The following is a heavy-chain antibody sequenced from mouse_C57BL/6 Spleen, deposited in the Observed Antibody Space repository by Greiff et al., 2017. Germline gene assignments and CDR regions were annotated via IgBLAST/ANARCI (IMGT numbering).Heavy chain of an antibody. D-gene: IGHD4-1*01. CDR3: AKPELVLFDY. Sequence: QVQLQQSGAELVRPGTSVKMSCKASGYTFTNYWIGWAKQRPGHGLEWIGDIYPGGGYTNYNEKFKGKATLTADKSSSTAYMQFSSLTSEDSPIYYGAKPELVLFDYWGQGTTLTVSS. CDR1: GYTFTNYW. V-gene: IGHV1-63*01. CDR2: IYPGGGYT. J-gene: IGHJ2*01.